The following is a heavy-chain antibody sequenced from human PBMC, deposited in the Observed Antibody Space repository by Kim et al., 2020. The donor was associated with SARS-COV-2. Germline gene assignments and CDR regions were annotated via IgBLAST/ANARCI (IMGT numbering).Heavy chain of an antibody. Sequence: GGSLRLSCAASGFTFSSYSMNWVRQAPGKGLEWVSSISSSSSYIYYADSVKGRFTISRDNAKNSLYLQMNSLRAEDTAVYYCVRVPWYGDCGYYFDCWGQGTLVSVSS. V-gene: IGHV3-21*01. J-gene: IGHJ4*02. D-gene: IGHD4-17*01. CDR1: GFTFSSYS. CDR2: ISSSSSYI. CDR3: VRVPWYGDCGYYFDC.